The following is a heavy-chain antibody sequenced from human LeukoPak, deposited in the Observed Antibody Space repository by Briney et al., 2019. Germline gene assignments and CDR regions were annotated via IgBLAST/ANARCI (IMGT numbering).Heavy chain of an antibody. J-gene: IGHJ6*02. V-gene: IGHV3-23*01. CDR1: GFTFSTYV. Sequence: PGGSLRLSCAASGFTFSTYVMTWVRQARGKGLEWVSAILGSGGGTYYTDSVKGRFTISRDNSKNTLYLQMNSLRAEDTAVYYCATTPGAYYYYHMDVWGQGTTVTVSS. D-gene: IGHD3-10*01. CDR3: ATTPGAYYYYHMDV. CDR2: ILGSGGGT.